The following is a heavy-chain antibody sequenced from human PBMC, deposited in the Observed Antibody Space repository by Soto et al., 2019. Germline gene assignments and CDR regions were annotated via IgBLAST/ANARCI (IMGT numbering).Heavy chain of an antibody. D-gene: IGHD3-10*01. CDR3: ARGSGFGMVLDY. V-gene: IGHV3-21*01. CDR2: ISSSSYI. J-gene: IGHJ4*02. CDR1: GFTFSSYS. Sequence: GGSLRLSCAASGFTFSSYSMNWVRQAPGKGLEWVSSISSSSYIYYADSVKGRFTISRDNAKNSLYLQMNSLRAEDTAAYYCARGSGFGMVLDYWGQGTLVTVSS.